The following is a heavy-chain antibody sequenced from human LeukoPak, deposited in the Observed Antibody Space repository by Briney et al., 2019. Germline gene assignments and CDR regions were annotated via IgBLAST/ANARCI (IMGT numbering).Heavy chain of an antibody. CDR1: GGSISSYY. Sequence: SETLSLTCTVSGGSISSYYWSWIRQPPGKGLEWIGYIYYSGSTNYNPSLKSRVTISVDTSKNQLSLKLSSVTAADTAVYYCAGAGYSYGYPFDYWGQGTLVTVSS. CDR3: AGAGYSYGYPFDY. CDR2: IYYSGST. J-gene: IGHJ4*02. V-gene: IGHV4-59*01. D-gene: IGHD5-18*01.